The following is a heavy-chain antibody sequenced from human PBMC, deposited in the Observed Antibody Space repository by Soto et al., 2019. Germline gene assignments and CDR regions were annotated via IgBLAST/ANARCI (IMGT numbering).Heavy chain of an antibody. V-gene: IGHV3-30-3*01. CDR3: ARDSSGYGADNWFDP. CDR1: GFTFISYA. Sequence: GGSLRLSCAASGFTFISYAMHWVRQAPGKGLEWVAVISYDGSNKYYADSVKGRFTISRDNSKNTLYLQMNSLRAEDTAVYYCARDSSGYGADNWFDPWGQGTLVTVSS. J-gene: IGHJ5*02. D-gene: IGHD5-12*01. CDR2: ISYDGSNK.